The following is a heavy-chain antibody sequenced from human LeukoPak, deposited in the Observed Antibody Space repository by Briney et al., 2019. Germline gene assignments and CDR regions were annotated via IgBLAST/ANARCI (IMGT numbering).Heavy chain of an antibody. J-gene: IGHJ6*02. V-gene: IGHV3-23*01. D-gene: IGHD5-12*01. Sequence: GGSLRLSCAASGFTFSSYSMNWVRQAPGKGLEWVSAISGSGGSTYYADSVKGRFTISRDNSKNTLYLQMNSLRAEDTAVYYCAKVGIVAPYYYYYYGMDVWGQGTTVTVSS. CDR1: GFTFSSYS. CDR2: ISGSGGST. CDR3: AKVGIVAPYYYYYYGMDV.